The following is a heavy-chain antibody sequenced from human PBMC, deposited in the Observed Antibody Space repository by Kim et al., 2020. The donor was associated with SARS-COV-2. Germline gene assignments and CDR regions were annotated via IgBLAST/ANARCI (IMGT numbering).Heavy chain of an antibody. CDR3: ARGGMGSSCYRDYYFYYG. CDR2: INHSGST. D-gene: IGHD6-13*01. V-gene: IGHV4-34*01. Sequence: SETLSLTCAVYGGSFSGYYWSWIRQPPGKGLEWIGEINHSGSTNYNPSLKSRVTISVDTSKNQFSLKLSSVTAADTAVYYCARGGMGSSCYRDYYFYYG. J-gene: IGHJ6*01. CDR1: GGSFSGYY.